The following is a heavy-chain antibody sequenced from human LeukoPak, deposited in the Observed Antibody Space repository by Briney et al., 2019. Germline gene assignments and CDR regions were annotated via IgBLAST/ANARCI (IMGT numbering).Heavy chain of an antibody. V-gene: IGHV3-74*01. CDR3: ASWEVPAVMPQDY. CDR2: INSGGSST. CDR1: GFTFSSYW. J-gene: IGHJ4*02. D-gene: IGHD2-2*01. Sequence: PGGSLRLSCAASGFTFSSYWMHWVRQAPGKGLVWVSRINSGGSSTSYADSVKGRFTISRDNAKNTLYLQMNSLRAEDTAVYYCASWEVPAVMPQDYWGQGTLVTVSS.